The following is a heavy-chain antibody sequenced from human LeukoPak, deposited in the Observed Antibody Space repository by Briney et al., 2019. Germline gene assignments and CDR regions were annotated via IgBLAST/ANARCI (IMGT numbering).Heavy chain of an antibody. D-gene: IGHD6-13*01. J-gene: IGHJ6*02. CDR2: ISAYNGNT. V-gene: IGHV1-18*01. CDR3: ARDQVAAAGTRDYYYGMDV. CDR1: GYTFTSYG. Sequence: ASVKVSCKASGYTFTSYGISWVRQAPGQGLEWMGWISAYNGNTNYAQKLQGRVTMTTDTSTSTAYMELRSLRSDDTAVYYCARDQVAAAGTRDYYYGMDVWGQGTTVTVSS.